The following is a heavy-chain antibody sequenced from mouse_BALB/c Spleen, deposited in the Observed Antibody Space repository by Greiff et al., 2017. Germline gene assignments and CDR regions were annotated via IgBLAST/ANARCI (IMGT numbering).Heavy chain of an antibody. D-gene: IGHD3-3*01. CDR3: ARGDFYWYFDV. J-gene: IGHJ1*01. V-gene: IGHV5-17*02. CDR1: GFTFSSFG. Sequence: VQGVESGGGLVQPGGSRKLSCAASGFTFSSFGMHWVRQAPEKGLEWVAYISSGSSTIYYADTVKGRFTISRDNPKNTLFLQMTSLRSEDTAMYYCARGDFYWYFDVWGAGTTVTVSS. CDR2: ISSGSSTI.